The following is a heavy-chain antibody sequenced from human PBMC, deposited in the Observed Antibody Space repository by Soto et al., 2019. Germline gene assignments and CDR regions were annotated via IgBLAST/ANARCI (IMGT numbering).Heavy chain of an antibody. J-gene: IGHJ6*02. Sequence: GGSLRLSCAASGFTFSNAWMNWVRQAPGKGLEWVGRIKSKTDGGTTDYAAPVKGRFTISRDDSKNTLYLQMNSLKTEDTAVYYCSTHYPTAYYYGMDVWGQGTTVTVSS. CDR3: STHYPTAYYYGMDV. CDR1: GFTFSNAW. V-gene: IGHV3-15*07. CDR2: IKSKTDGGTT. D-gene: IGHD4-17*01.